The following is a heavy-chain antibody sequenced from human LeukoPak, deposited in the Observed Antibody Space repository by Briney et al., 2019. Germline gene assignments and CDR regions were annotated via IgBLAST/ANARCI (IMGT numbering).Heavy chain of an antibody. CDR3: TNFDLTTRVDY. Sequence: GRSLRLSCAASGFTFSGSAMHWVRQASGKGLEWVGRIRSKANSYATAYAASVKGRFTISRDDSKNTAYLQMNSLKTEDTAVYYCTNFDLTTRVDYWGQGTLVTVSS. CDR1: GFTFSGSA. CDR2: IRSKANSYAT. D-gene: IGHD3-22*01. V-gene: IGHV3-73*01. J-gene: IGHJ4*02.